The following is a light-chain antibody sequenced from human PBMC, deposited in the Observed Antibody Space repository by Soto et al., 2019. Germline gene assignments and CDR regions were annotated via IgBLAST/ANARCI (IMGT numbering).Light chain of an antibody. J-gene: IGKJ1*01. V-gene: IGKV1-12*01. Sequence: DNQMTQSPSSVSPYVGDRVTITCRASQGISSWLAWYQQKPGKAPKLLIYAASSLKSGVPSRFSGSGSGTEFTLTISSLQPEDFATYYCQHYNSYAGTFGQGTKVEIK. CDR2: AAS. CDR3: QHYNSYAGT. CDR1: QGISSW.